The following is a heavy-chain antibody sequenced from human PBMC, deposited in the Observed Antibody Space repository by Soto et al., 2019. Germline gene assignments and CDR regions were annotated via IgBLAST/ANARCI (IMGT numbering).Heavy chain of an antibody. V-gene: IGHV3-48*03. D-gene: IGHD1-26*01. CDR3: AREDILGARSFDY. Sequence: EVQLVESGGGLVQPGGSLRLSCAASGFTFSSYEMNWVRQAPGKGLEWVSYISSSGSTIYYAESVKGRFTVSRDNARNSQYLQMSSLRDEDTAVYYCAREDILGARSFDYWGQGTLVTVSS. J-gene: IGHJ4*02. CDR2: ISSSGSTI. CDR1: GFTFSSYE.